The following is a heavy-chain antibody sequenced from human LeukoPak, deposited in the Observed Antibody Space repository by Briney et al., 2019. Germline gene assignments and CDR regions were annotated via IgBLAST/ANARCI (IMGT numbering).Heavy chain of an antibody. CDR3: ATIGGPAGGDY. Sequence: SATLSPTCALSCDPTNSIDGWSWVRQSPARGVGWIGEIYHSGGTNYNPSLKSRVTISVDKSKNHLSLKLTSVTAADTAVYYCATIGGPAGGDYWGQGTLVTVSS. D-gene: IGHD3-10*01. V-gene: IGHV4-4*02. CDR2: IYHSGGT. J-gene: IGHJ4*02. CDR1: CDPTNSIDG.